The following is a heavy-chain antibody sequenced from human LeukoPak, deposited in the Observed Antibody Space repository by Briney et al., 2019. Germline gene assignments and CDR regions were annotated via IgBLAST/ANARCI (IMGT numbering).Heavy chain of an antibody. V-gene: IGHV3-9*01. Sequence: GGSLRLSCAASGFTFDDYAMHWVRQAPGKGLEWVSGISWNSGSIGYADSVKGRFTISRDNAKNSLYPQMNSLRAEDTALYYCAKDMGFYYGSGTHFDYWGQGTLVTVSS. D-gene: IGHD3-10*01. CDR1: GFTFDDYA. CDR3: AKDMGFYYGSGTHFDY. J-gene: IGHJ4*02. CDR2: ISWNSGSI.